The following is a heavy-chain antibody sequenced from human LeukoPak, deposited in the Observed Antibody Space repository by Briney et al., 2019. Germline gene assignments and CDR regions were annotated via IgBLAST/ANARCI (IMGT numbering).Heavy chain of an antibody. CDR2: IPYDGSNK. D-gene: IGHD5-24*01. V-gene: IGHV3-30*04. Sequence: PGGSLRLSCAASGLTFSSYAMHWVRQAPGKGLEWVAVIPYDGSNKYYADSVKGRFTISRDNSKNTLYLHMNSLRAEDTAVYYCAREMDYYYYGMDVWGQGTTVIVSS. CDR3: AREMDYYYYGMDV. J-gene: IGHJ6*02. CDR1: GLTFSSYA.